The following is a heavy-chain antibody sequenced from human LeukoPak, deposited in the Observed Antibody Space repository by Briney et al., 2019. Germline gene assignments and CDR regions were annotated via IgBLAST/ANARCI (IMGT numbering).Heavy chain of an antibody. D-gene: IGHD2-15*01. CDR1: GYSFTSYW. V-gene: IGHV5-51*01. Sequence: GESLKISCKGSGYSFTSYWIGWVRQMPGKGLEWMGIIYPGDSDTRYSPSFQGQVTISADKSISAAYLQWSSLKASDTAMYYCARPGATWPEDCSGGSCYPYDAFDIWGQGTVVTVSS. J-gene: IGHJ3*02. CDR3: ARPGATWPEDCSGGSCYPYDAFDI. CDR2: IYPGDSDT.